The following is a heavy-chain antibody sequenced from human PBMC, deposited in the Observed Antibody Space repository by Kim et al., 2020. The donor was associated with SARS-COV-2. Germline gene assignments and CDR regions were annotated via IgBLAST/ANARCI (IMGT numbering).Heavy chain of an antibody. CDR3: TRSHGVY. J-gene: IGHJ4*02. Sequence: SETLSLTCIVSGGSISSRTYYWGWVRQPPGKGLEWIGMISYSGTAPYNPSIKGRASISLDTSKNQFSLRLYPVTAADAAVYYCTRSHGVYWGQGTLVTVST. CDR1: GGSISSRTYY. CDR2: ISYSGTA. D-gene: IGHD2-8*01. V-gene: IGHV4-39*01.